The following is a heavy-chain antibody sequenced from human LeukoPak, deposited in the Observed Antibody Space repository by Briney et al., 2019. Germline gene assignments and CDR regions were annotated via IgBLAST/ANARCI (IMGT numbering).Heavy chain of an antibody. J-gene: IGHJ6*02. Sequence: SVEVSCKASGGTFSSYAISWVREAPGEGLEWMGGIIPIFGTANYAQKFQGRGPITADESTGTAYMELCSLRSEDTAAYSCARDRGYSGYDSGMDVWGQGTTVTVSS. CDR3: ARDRGYSGYDSGMDV. D-gene: IGHD5-12*01. CDR2: IIPIFGTA. V-gene: IGHV1-69*13. CDR1: GGTFSSYA.